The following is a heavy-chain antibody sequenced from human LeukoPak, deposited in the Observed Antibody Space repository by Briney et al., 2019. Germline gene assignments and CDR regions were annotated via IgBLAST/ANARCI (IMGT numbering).Heavy chain of an antibody. J-gene: IGHJ5*02. CDR3: SRASGPASWFDP. Sequence: GRSLRLSCAASGFTFSNYDMHWVRQATGKGLEWVSAIGTAGDTYYPGSVKSRFTISRENDKNSLYLQMNSRRAGDKAVYYCSRASGPASWFDPWGQGTLVTVSS. V-gene: IGHV3-13*04. CDR2: IGTAGDT. CDR1: GFTFSNYD.